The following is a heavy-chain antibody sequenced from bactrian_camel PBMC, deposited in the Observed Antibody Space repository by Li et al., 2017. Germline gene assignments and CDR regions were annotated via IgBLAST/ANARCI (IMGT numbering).Heavy chain of an antibody. CDR2: IQPFSDAK. Sequence: HVQLVESGGGSVQAGGSLRLFCLALYFPYDTNNRMGWFRRVPGKEREGVAIIQPFSDAKYYADSVKGRFTISQDKGKNTVYLLMNSLKPDDSGTYYCAYESGTTPDLCRRRGPGGYFGQGTQVTVS. D-gene: IGHD7*01. V-gene: IGHV3S60*01. CDR1: YFPYDTNNR. J-gene: IGHJ4*01.